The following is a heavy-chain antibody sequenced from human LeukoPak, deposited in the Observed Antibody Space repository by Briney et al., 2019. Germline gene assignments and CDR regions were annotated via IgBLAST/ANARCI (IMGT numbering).Heavy chain of an antibody. CDR1: GGSINSNTYY. CDR3: ARSGYSYGQCDY. J-gene: IGHJ4*02. D-gene: IGHD5-18*01. Sequence: PSETLSLTCTVSGGSINSNTYYWGWIRQPPGKGLEWIGSINYSGRTYYNPSLKSRVTISVDTSKNQFSLKLSSVTAADTAIYYCARSGYSYGQCDYWGQGTLVTVSS. CDR2: INYSGRT. V-gene: IGHV4-39*01.